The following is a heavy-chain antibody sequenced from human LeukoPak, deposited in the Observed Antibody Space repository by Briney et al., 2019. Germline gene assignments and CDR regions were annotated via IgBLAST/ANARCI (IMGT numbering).Heavy chain of an antibody. CDR3: AKEGDYDILTGYPRGIDY. Sequence: ASVKVSCKASGYTFTSYGISWVRQAPGQGLEWMGWISAYNGNTNYAQKLQGRVTMTTDTSTSTAYMELRSLRSDDTAVYYCAKEGDYDILTGYPRGIDYWGQGTLVTVPS. J-gene: IGHJ4*02. V-gene: IGHV1-18*01. D-gene: IGHD3-9*01. CDR2: ISAYNGNT. CDR1: GYTFTSYG.